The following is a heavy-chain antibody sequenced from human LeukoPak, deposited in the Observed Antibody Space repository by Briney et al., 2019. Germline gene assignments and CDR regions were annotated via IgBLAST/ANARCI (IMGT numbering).Heavy chain of an antibody. Sequence: GGSLRLSCAASGFTLSNAWMNWVRQAPGKGLEWVSSITSSSEYIYYSDSVKGRFTISRDNAKNSLFLQMNSLRAEDTAVYYCARDIAYYYYMDVWGRGTTVTVSS. V-gene: IGHV3-21*06. D-gene: IGHD2-15*01. CDR3: ARDIAYYYYMDV. CDR1: GFTLSNAW. CDR2: ITSSSEYI. J-gene: IGHJ6*03.